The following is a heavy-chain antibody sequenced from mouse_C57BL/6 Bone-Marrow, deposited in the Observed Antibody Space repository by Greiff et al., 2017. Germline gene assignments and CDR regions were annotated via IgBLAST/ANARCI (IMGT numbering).Heavy chain of an antibody. Sequence: EVQLQQSGPELVKPGASVKISCKASGYTFTDYYMNWVKQSHGKSLEWIGDINPNNGGTSYNQKFKGKATLTVDKSSSTAYMELRSLTSEDSAVYYCARWRTGAFAYWGQGTLVTVSA. V-gene: IGHV1-26*01. J-gene: IGHJ3*01. CDR2: INPNNGGT. CDR3: ARWRTGAFAY. CDR1: GYTFTDYY.